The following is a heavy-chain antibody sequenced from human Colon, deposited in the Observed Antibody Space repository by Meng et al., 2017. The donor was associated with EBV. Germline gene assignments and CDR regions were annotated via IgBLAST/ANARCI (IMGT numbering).Heavy chain of an antibody. Sequence: QLLLQESGPGLVKPSGTLSLTCAVSGDSISNNWWSWVRQPPGKGLEWIGEIYHSGTTNYNPSLRSRVTISVDKSKNQFSLQLTSVTAADTAVYYCARNGDYNPGLYWGQGTLVTVSS. V-gene: IGHV4-4*02. CDR2: IYHSGTT. CDR3: ARNGDYNPGLY. D-gene: IGHD4-17*01. J-gene: IGHJ4*02. CDR1: GDSISNNW.